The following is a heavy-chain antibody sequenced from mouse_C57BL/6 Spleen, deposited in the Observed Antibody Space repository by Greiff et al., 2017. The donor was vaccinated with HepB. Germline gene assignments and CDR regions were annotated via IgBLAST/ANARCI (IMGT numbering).Heavy chain of an antibody. J-gene: IGHJ3*01. Sequence: QVQLQQPGAELVKPGASVKMSCKASGYTFTSYWITWVKQRPGQGLEWIGDIYPDSGSTNYNEKFKGKATLTVDTSSSTAYMQLSSLTSEDSAVYYCARWGYDLWFAYWGEGTLVTVSA. CDR3: ARWGYDLWFAY. CDR1: GYTFTSYW. V-gene: IGHV1-55*01. D-gene: IGHD2-2*01. CDR2: IYPDSGST.